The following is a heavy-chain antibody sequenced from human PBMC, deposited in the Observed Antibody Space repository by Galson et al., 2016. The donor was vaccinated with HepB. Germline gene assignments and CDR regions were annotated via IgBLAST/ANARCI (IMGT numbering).Heavy chain of an antibody. CDR2: IIPVFGTP. CDR1: GGTFSTYG. J-gene: IGHJ4*02. D-gene: IGHD6-19*01. CDR3: ATTPVSIGVAGPFYFDF. V-gene: IGHV1-69*13. Sequence: SVKVSCKASGGTFSTYGVSWVRQAPGQGLEWMGGIIPVFGTPKSAQKFQVRVTFTADESTRTAYMELSGLRSEDTAVYYCATTPVSIGVAGPFYFDFWGQGTLVTVSP.